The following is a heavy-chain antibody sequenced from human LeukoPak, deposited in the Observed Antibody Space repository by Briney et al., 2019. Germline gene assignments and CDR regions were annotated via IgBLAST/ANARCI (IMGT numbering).Heavy chain of an antibody. J-gene: IGHJ4*02. CDR1: GYTFTSYG. Sequence: ASVKVSCKASGYTFTSYGISWVRQAPGQGLEWMGWISAYNGNTNYAQKLQGRVTMTTDTSTSTAYMELSSLRSEDTAVYYCARVGGDSSGYYFGDYWGQGTLVTVSS. CDR2: ISAYNGNT. V-gene: IGHV1-18*01. CDR3: ARVGGDSSGYYFGDY. D-gene: IGHD3-22*01.